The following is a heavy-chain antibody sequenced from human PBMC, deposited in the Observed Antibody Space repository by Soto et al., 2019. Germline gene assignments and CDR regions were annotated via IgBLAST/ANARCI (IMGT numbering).Heavy chain of an antibody. Sequence: QVHLVQSGAEVKKPGSSVKVSCKASGGTFSRHGINWVRQAPGQGLEWMGGIIPIAGIAHYEQKFQGRVTITADESTSTVYMELSSLRSEDTAVYFCARDRGTGSYHYFDSWGKGTLVTVSS. CDR1: GGTFSRHG. V-gene: IGHV1-69*01. CDR2: IIPIAGIA. CDR3: ARDRGTGSYHYFDS. D-gene: IGHD1-26*01. J-gene: IGHJ4*02.